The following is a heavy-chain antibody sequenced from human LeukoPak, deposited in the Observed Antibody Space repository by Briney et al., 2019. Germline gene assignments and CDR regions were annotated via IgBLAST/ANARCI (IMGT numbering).Heavy chain of an antibody. CDR3: ARAPTYTGSFYWHFDY. CDR1: GFTVSSVS. J-gene: IGHJ4*02. CDR2: IYSGTAT. V-gene: IGHV3-53*01. D-gene: IGHD1-26*01. Sequence: GGSLRLSCAASGFTVSSVSMSWVRQAPGKGLEWVSVIYSGTATYCVDSVKGRFTISRDNSKNTLYLQMNSLRAEDTAIYYCARAPTYTGSFYWHFDYWGQGTLVTVSS.